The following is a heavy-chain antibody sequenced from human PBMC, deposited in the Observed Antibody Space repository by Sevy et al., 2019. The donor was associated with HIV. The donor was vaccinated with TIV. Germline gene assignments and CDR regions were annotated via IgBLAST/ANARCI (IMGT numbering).Heavy chain of an antibody. V-gene: IGHV3-7*01. J-gene: IGHJ4*02. CDR1: GFTFSGYA. Sequence: GGSLRLSCAASGFTFSGYAMTWVRQVPGKGLEWVANIKQDGSERYYVDSAKGRFTISRDNAKNSLYLQMNSLRAEDTAVYYCARGSFCSSASCYSGGYHYWGQGTLVTVSS. CDR3: ARGSFCSSASCYSGGYHY. CDR2: IKQDGSER. D-gene: IGHD2-2*01.